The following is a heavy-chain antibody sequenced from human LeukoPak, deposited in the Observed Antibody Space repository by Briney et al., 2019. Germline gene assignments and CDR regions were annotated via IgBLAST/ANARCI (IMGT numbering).Heavy chain of an antibody. J-gene: IGHJ1*01. D-gene: IGHD3-22*01. V-gene: IGHV4-59*08. CDR3: ARALYYDSSGYYHAEYFQH. CDR1: GGSISSYY. Sequence: SETLSLTCTVSGGSISSYYWSWIRQPPGKGREWIGYIYYSGSTNYNPSLKSRVTISVDTSKNQFSLKLSSVTAADTAVYYCARALYYDSSGYYHAEYFQHWGQGTLVTVSS. CDR2: IYYSGST.